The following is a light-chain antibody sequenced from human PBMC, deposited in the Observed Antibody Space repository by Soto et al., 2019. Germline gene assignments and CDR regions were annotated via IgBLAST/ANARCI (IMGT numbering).Light chain of an antibody. CDR3: SSLTSSTTYV. CDR2: DVR. J-gene: IGLJ1*01. CDR1: SSDVGGYNY. Sequence: QSLLTQPASVSGSPGQSITISCTGTSSDVGGYNYVSWYQQHPGKAPKLLIYDVRSRPSGVSNRFSGSKSGNTASLTISGLQAEDEADYYCSSLTSSTTYVFGTGTKVTVL. V-gene: IGLV2-14*03.